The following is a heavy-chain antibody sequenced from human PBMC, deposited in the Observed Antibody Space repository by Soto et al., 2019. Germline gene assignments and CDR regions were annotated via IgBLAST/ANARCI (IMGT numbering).Heavy chain of an antibody. J-gene: IGHJ5*02. CDR3: GRSSHKESWFDP. CDR1: GGSLNNFY. D-gene: IGHD6-19*01. V-gene: IGHV4-4*07. CDR2: IHASGNT. Sequence: SETLSLTCSVSGGSLNNFYWNWIRQTAGKGLEWIGRIHASGNTNYNPSLKSRATLSVDTSKNQFSLKVRSVTAADTAVYYCGRSSHKESWFDPWGQGTLVTVSS.